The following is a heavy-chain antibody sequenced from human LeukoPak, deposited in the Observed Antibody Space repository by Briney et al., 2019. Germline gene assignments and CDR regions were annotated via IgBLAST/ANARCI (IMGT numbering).Heavy chain of an antibody. Sequence: TSVKVSCKASGHTSTTYAIHWVRQAPGQGLEWMGWINASNGNIKYSQKSQGRVTIIGDTSASTAYMELSSLRSEDTAVYYCARGYCSSTSCYMDVWGQGTTVT. CDR1: GHTSTTYA. J-gene: IGHJ6*02. V-gene: IGHV1-3*01. CDR2: INASNGNI. CDR3: ARGYCSSTSCYMDV. D-gene: IGHD2-2*01.